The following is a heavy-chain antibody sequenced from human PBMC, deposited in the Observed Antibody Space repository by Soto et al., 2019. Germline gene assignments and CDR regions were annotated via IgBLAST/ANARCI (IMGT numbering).Heavy chain of an antibody. D-gene: IGHD4-17*01. J-gene: IGHJ4*02. CDR1: GGSISSENYY. Sequence: PSETLSLTCTVSGGSISSENYYWSWFRQPPGKGLEWIAYSYYSGRTSYNPSLKSRVTISLDTSKNQFSLDLTSVTIADTAVYYCARGPTVTTDFWGQGTLVTVS. CDR2: SYYSGRT. V-gene: IGHV4-30-4*01. CDR3: ARGPTVTTDF.